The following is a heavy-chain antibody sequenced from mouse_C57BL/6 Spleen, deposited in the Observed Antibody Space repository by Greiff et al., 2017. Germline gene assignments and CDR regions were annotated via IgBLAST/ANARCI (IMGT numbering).Heavy chain of an antibody. J-gene: IGHJ1*03. CDR3: ANYYGSSYGWDFEV. V-gene: IGHV1-42*01. Sequence: VQLQQSGPELVKPGASVKISCKASGYSFTGYYMNWVKQSPEKSLEWIGEINPSTGGTTYNQKFKAKATLTVDKSSSTAYMQLKSLTSEDSAVYYCANYYGSSYGWDFEVWGTGTTVTVSS. CDR1: GYSFTGYY. D-gene: IGHD1-1*01. CDR2: INPSTGGT.